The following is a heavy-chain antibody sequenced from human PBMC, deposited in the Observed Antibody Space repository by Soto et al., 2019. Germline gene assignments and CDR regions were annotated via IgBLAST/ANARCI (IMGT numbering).Heavy chain of an antibody. D-gene: IGHD6-19*01. CDR2: INAGNGNT. J-gene: IGHJ5*02. CDR3: ARGVAGPLHWFDP. V-gene: IGHV1-3*01. CDR1: GYTITGYY. Sequence: ASVKVSCKASGYTITGYYMHWVRQAPGQGLEWMGWINAGNGNTKYSQKFQGRVTITRDTSASTAYMELSSLRSEDTAVYYCARGVAGPLHWFDPWGQGTLVTVS.